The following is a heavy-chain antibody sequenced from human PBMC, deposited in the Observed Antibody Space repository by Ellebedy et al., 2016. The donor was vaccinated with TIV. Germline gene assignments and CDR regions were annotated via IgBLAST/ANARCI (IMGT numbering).Heavy chain of an antibody. CDR1: GGSVTSGSYY. J-gene: IGHJ6*02. CDR2: MYYSGTT. Sequence: SETLSLXCTVSGGSVTSGSYYWSWIRQPPGKGLEWIGYMYYSGTTNYNPSLKSRVSISIDTSKNQFSLRLNSVTAADTAVYYCARDRPYSYGFDFYYAMDVWGQGTTVTVSS. D-gene: IGHD5-18*01. V-gene: IGHV4-61*01. CDR3: ARDRPYSYGFDFYYAMDV.